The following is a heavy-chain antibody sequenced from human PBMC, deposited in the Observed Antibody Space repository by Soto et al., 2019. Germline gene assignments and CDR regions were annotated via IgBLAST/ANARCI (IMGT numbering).Heavy chain of an antibody. V-gene: IGHV1-8*01. CDR1: GYTFTSYD. CDR2: MNPNSGNT. J-gene: IGHJ6*03. CDR3: ARVGVAYYDFWSGYYSYYYYYYMDV. D-gene: IGHD3-3*01. Sequence: ASVKVSCKASGYTFTSYDINWVRQATGQGLEWMGWMNPNSGNTGYAQKFQGRVTMTRNTSISTAYMELSSLRSEDTAVYYCARVGVAYYDFWSGYYSYYYYYYMDVWG.